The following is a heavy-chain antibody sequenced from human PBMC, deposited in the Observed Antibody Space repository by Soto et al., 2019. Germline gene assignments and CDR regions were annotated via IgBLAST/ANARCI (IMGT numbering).Heavy chain of an antibody. J-gene: IGHJ5*02. V-gene: IGHV3-74*01. CDR2: INTDGSST. CDR3: ANRAVDTFRLSS. D-gene: IGHD3-16*01. CDR1: GFTFSSFW. Sequence: EVQLVESGGGLVQPGGSLRLSCAVSGFTFSSFWMHWVRQAPGEGLVWVSRINTDGSSTSYADSVKGRVTMSRDNAKNTLYLPMNSLRVEDTAMYYCANRAVDTFRLSSWGQGTLVTVSS.